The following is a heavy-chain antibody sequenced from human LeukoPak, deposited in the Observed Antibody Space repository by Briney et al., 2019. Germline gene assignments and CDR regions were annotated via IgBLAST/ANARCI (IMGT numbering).Heavy chain of an antibody. CDR3: ARPRGTEYHGMDV. J-gene: IGHJ6*02. CDR1: GFTFNTYN. V-gene: IGHV3-21*01. CDR2: ISSSSDYI. D-gene: IGHD2-15*01. Sequence: GGSLRLSCAASGFTFNTYNMNWVRQAPGKGLEWVSSISSSSDYIYYADSVKGRFTISRDIPKNSLYPQMNSLRAGDTAVYYCARPRGTEYHGMDVWGQGTTVTVSS.